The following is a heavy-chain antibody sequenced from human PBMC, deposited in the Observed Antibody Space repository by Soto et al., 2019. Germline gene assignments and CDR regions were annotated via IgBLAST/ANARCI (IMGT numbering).Heavy chain of an antibody. D-gene: IGHD1-26*01. CDR1: GGSFSGNY. CDR3: ARGREGGGAS. J-gene: IGHJ5*02. CDR2: INPSGST. V-gene: IGHV4-34*01. Sequence: QVQLQQWGAGLLKPSETLSLTCGVYGGSFSGNYWIWIRQPPGEGLEWIGEINPSGSTNYSPSLKSRATISADTSKNQFSLKLSSVIAADTAVYYCARGREGGGASWGQGTLVTVSS.